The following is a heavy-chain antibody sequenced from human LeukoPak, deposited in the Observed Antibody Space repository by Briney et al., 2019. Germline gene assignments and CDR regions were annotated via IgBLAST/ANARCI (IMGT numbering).Heavy chain of an antibody. CDR3: ARVPQPCQLLAEFWFDP. J-gene: IGHJ5*02. CDR1: GYTFTSYD. Sequence: ASVKVSCKASGYTFTSYDINWVRQAPGQGLEWMGWINPNSGGTNYAQKFQGRVTMTRDTSISTAYMELSRLRSDDTAVYYCARVPQPCQLLAEFWFDPWGQGTLVTVSS. CDR2: INPNSGGT. D-gene: IGHD2-2*01. V-gene: IGHV1-2*02.